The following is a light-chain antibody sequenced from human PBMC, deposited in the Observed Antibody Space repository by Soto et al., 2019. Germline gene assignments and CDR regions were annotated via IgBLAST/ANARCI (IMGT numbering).Light chain of an antibody. J-gene: IGKJ4*01. CDR3: QQYGSSPLT. Sequence: EIVLTQSPGTLYLSPGERVTLSCRASQSVSSSYLAWYQQKPGQAPRLLIYGASSRATGIPDRFSGSGSGTDLTLTISRLEPEDFAVYYCQQYGSSPLTFGGGTKVEIK. CDR2: GAS. CDR1: QSVSSSY. V-gene: IGKV3-20*01.